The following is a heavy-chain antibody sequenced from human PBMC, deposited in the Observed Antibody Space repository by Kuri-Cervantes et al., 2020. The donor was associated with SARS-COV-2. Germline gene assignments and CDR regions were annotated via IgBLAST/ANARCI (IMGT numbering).Heavy chain of an antibody. CDR1: GFTFSSYG. D-gene: IGHD6-13*01. Sequence: GGSLRLSCAAAGFTFSSYGMHWVRQAPGKGLEWVAFIRYDGSNKYYADSVKGRFTIPRDNSKNTLYLQMNSLGAEDTAVYYCAKVYLKTNSSSWYWYFDLWGRGTLVTVSS. CDR3: AKVYLKTNSSSWYWYFDL. J-gene: IGHJ2*01. V-gene: IGHV3-30*02. CDR2: IRYDGSNK.